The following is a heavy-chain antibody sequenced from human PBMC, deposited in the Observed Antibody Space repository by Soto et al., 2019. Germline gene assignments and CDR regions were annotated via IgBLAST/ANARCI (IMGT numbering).Heavy chain of an antibody. CDR2: IYWDNDK. V-gene: IGHV2-5*02. Sequence: QITLKESGPTLVKPTQTLTLTCTFSGFSLRRSGVDVGWIRQPPGKALEWLALIYWDNDKRYSPSLKTRLSISKDTSKNQVVLTMTNMDPMDTATYYCTHRQDYNYINVWGKGTTVTVSS. CDR1: GFSLRRSGVD. J-gene: IGHJ6*03. CDR3: THRQDYNYINV.